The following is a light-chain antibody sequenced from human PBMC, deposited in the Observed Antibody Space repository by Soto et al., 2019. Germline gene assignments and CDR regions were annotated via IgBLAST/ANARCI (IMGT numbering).Light chain of an antibody. CDR1: HNIERW. J-gene: IGKJ1*01. V-gene: IGKV1-5*01. CDR3: QQFAKSST. CDR2: DAT. Sequence: IQMTQSPSTLSASVGDRVTITCRASHNIERWMAWYQQKRGRAPSLLIFDATTLHSGVPSRFSGGGSGTEFTLTLNGLQPDDVATYYCQQFAKSSTFGQGTTVEIK.